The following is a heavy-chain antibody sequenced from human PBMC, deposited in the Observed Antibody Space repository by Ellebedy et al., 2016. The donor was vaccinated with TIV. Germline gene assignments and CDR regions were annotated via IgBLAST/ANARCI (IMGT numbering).Heavy chain of an antibody. CDR2: IIPILGIA. CDR1: GGTFSSYA. J-gene: IGHJ2*01. CDR3: ARDDHRRYFDL. Sequence: SVKVSXXASGGTFSSYAISWVRQAPGQGLEWMGRIIPILGIANYAQKFQGRVTITADKSTSTAYMELSSLRSEDTAVYYCARDDHRRYFDLWGRGTLVTVSS. V-gene: IGHV1-69*04.